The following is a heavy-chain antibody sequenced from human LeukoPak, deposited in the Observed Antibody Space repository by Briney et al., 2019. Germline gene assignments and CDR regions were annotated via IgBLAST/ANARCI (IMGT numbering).Heavy chain of an antibody. CDR3: AGDSGGYCTNGVCPRGFDY. CDR1: GGSISSGGYY. Sequence: PSETLSLTCTVSGGSISSGGYYWSWIRQHPGKGLEWIGYIYYSGSTYYNPSLKSRVTISVDTSKNQFSLKLSSVTAADTAVYYCAGDSGGYCTNGVCPRGFDYWGQGTLVTVSS. J-gene: IGHJ4*02. V-gene: IGHV4-31*03. CDR2: IYYSGST. D-gene: IGHD2-8*01.